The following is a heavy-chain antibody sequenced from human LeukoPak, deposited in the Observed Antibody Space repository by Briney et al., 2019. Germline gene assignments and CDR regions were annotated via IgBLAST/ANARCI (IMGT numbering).Heavy chain of an antibody. V-gene: IGHV3-30*03. Sequence: GRSLRLSCAASGFTFSSYGVHWVRQAPGKGLEWVAVISYDGSNKYYADSVKGRFTISRDNSKNTLYLQMNSLRAEDTAVYYCATSHGPGDYWGQGTLVTVSS. CDR2: ISYDGSNK. CDR3: ATSHGPGDY. J-gene: IGHJ4*02. CDR1: GFTFSSYG. D-gene: IGHD5-24*01.